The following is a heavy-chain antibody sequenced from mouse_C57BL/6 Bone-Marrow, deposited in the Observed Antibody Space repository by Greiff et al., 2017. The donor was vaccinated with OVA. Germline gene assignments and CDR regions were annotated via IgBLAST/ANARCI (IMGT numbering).Heavy chain of an antibody. V-gene: IGHV5-16*01. CDR1: GFTFSDYY. J-gene: IGHJ3*01. D-gene: IGHD2-4*01. CDR3: ASLYYDYAWFAY. CDR2: INYDGSST. Sequence: EVKLMESEGGLVQPGSSMKLSCTASGFTFSDYYMAWVRQVPEKGLEWVANINYDGSSTYYLDSLKSRFIISRDNAKNILYLQMSSLKSEDTATYYCASLYYDYAWFAYWGQGTLVTVSA.